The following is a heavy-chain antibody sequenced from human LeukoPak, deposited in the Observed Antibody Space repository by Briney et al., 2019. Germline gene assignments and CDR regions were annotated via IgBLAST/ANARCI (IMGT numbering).Heavy chain of an antibody. J-gene: IGHJ4*02. CDR2: INHSGST. D-gene: IGHD2-21*01. CDR1: GGSFSGYY. Sequence: SETLSLTCAVYGGSFSGYYWSWIRQPPGEGLEWIGEINHSGSTNYNPSLKSRVTISVDTSKNQFSLKLSSVTAADTAVYYCARGVAVIATLYYFDYWGQGTLVTVSS. V-gene: IGHV4-34*01. CDR3: ARGVAVIATLYYFDY.